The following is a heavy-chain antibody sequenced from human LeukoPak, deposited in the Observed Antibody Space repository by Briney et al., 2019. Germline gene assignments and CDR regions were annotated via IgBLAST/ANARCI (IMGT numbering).Heavy chain of an antibody. CDR1: GYTFTAYY. V-gene: IGHV1-2*02. CDR2: INPNSGGT. D-gene: IGHD6-19*01. J-gene: IGHJ4*02. Sequence: ASVKVSCKASGYTFTAYYLHWVRQAPGQGLEWMEWINPNSGGTNFVQKFQGRVTMTGDTSINTAYMELRRLRSDDTAVYYCASGYSSGWAGDYWGQGTLVTVSS. CDR3: ASGYSSGWAGDY.